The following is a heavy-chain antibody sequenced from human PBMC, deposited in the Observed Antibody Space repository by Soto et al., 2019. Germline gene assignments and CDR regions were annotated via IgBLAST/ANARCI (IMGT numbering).Heavy chain of an antibody. J-gene: IGHJ6*03. CDR2: MNPNSGNT. D-gene: IGHD3-3*01. Sequence: ASVKVSCKASGYTFTSYDINWVRQATGQGLEWMGWMNPNSGNTGYAQKFQGRVTMTRNTSISTAYMELSSLRSEDTAVYYCARGGFWSGYPAALYYSYYMDVSGKGTTVTVSS. CDR3: ARGGFWSGYPAALYYSYYMDV. CDR1: GYTFTSYD. V-gene: IGHV1-8*01.